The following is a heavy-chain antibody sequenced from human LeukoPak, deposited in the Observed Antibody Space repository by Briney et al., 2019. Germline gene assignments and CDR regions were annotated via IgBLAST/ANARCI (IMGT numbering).Heavy chain of an antibody. CDR2: IYYSGST. CDR3: ARHDSSGPYNAFDI. Sequence: PSETLSLTRTVSGGSISSSTYYWGWIRQPPGKGLEWIGSIYYSGSTYYNPSLKSRVTISGDTSKNQFSLKLSSVTAADTAVYYCARHDSSGPYNAFDIWGQGTMVTVSS. CDR1: GGSISSSTYY. D-gene: IGHD3-22*01. J-gene: IGHJ3*02. V-gene: IGHV4-39*01.